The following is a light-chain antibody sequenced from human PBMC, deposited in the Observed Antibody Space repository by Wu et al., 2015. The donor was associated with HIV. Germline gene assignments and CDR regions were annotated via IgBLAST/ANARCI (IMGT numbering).Light chain of an antibody. J-gene: IGKJ3*01. CDR3: QQYGNSPFT. V-gene: IGKV3-20*01. CDR1: QNVSNF. Sequence: IVLTQSPGTLSLSPGERATLSCRASQNVSNFLAWYQQRPGQAPRLLIFGASSRATDFPDRFSGSGSETDFALTIDRLEPEDSAVYYCQQYGNSPFTFGP. CDR2: GAS.